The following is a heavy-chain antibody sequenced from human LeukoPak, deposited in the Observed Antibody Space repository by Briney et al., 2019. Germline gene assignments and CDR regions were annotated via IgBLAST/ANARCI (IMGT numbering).Heavy chain of an antibody. CDR3: ARVNGFYFDY. CDR2: INHSGST. Sequence: SETLSLTCAVYGGSFSGYYWSWIRQPPGKGLEWIGEINHSGSTNYNPSLKSRVTISVDTSKNQFSLKLSSVTAADTAVYYCARVNGFYFDYWGQGTLVTFSS. V-gene: IGHV4-34*01. J-gene: IGHJ4*02. D-gene: IGHD5-24*01. CDR1: GGSFSGYY.